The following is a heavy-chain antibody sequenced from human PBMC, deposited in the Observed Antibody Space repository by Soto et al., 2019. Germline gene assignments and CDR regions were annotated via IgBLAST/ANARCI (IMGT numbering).Heavy chain of an antibody. Sequence: SETLCLTWAVYGGSFSGDYWSWIRQPPGKGLEWIGEINHSGSTNYNPSLKSRVTISVDTSKNQFSLKLSSVTAADTAVYYCARIIWWFDPWGQGTLVTVSS. CDR1: GGSFSGDY. J-gene: IGHJ5*02. D-gene: IGHD3-10*01. CDR3: ARIIWWFDP. CDR2: INHSGST. V-gene: IGHV4-34*01.